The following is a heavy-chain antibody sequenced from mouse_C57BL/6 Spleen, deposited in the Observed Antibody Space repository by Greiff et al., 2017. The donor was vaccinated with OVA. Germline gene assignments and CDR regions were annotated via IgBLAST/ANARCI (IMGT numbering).Heavy chain of an antibody. D-gene: IGHD2-3*01. CDR2: ISSGSSTI. Sequence: EVQVVESGGGLVKPGGSLKLSCAASGFTFSDYGMHWVRQAPEKGLEWVAYISSGSSTIYYADTVKGRFTISKDNAKNTLVLQMTSLRSEDTAMYYCARDGYYYYYDMAYWGQGTSVTVSS. CDR1: GFTFSDYG. V-gene: IGHV5-17*01. J-gene: IGHJ4*01. CDR3: ARDGYYYYYDMAY.